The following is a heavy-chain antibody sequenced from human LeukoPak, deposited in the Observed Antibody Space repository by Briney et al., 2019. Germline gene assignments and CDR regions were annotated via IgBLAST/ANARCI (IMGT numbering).Heavy chain of an antibody. Sequence: PGGSLRLSCAASGFTFSSYEMNWVRQAPGKGLEWVSYISGSGSTIYYADSVKGRFSMSRDNAKNSLYLQMNSLRAEDTAVYYCARDLLAVGAFGIFDYWGQGTLVTVSS. J-gene: IGHJ4*02. CDR3: ARDLLAVGAFGIFDY. V-gene: IGHV3-48*03. CDR1: GFTFSSYE. CDR2: ISGSGSTI. D-gene: IGHD1-26*01.